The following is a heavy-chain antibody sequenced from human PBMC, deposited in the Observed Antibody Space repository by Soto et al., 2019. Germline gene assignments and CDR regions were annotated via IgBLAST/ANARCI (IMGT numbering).Heavy chain of an antibody. V-gene: IGHV4-59*01. D-gene: IGHD3-3*01. CDR1: GGSISSYY. CDR3: GRGVTIFGVVKGMDV. J-gene: IGHJ6*02. CDR2: IYYSGST. Sequence: SETLSLTCTVSGGSISSYYWSWIRQPPGKGLEWIGYIYYSGSTNYNPSLKSRVTISVDTSKNQLSLKLSSVTAADTAVYYCGRGVTIFGVVKGMDVWGQGTTVTVSS.